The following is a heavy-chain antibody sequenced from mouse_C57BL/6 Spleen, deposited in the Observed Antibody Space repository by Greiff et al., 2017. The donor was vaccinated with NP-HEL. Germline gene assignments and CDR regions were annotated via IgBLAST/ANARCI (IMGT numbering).Heavy chain of an antibody. Sequence: QVQLKESGPELVKPGASVKISCKASGYAFSSSWINWVKQRPGKGLEWIGRIYPGDGDTNYNGKFKGKATLTADKSSSTAYMQLSSLTSEDSAVYFCARDYYGSTYYWGQGTTLTVSS. V-gene: IGHV1-82*01. J-gene: IGHJ2*01. CDR3: ARDYYGSTYY. D-gene: IGHD1-1*01. CDR2: IYPGDGDT. CDR1: GYAFSSSW.